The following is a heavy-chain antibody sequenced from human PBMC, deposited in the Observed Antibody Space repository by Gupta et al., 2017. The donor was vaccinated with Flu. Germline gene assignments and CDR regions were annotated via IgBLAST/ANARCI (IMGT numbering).Heavy chain of an antibody. D-gene: IGHD6-19*01. J-gene: IGHJ4*02. V-gene: IGHV4-38-2*02. CDR2: IDHRGYA. CDR1: GFSMRNGHY. CDR3: ARGGRMSVAASYFDF. Sequence: QVHLQESGPGLVTPSETLSLTCTVSGFSMRNGHYQGWLRQSPGKGLEWIATIDHRGYAYYNPSLRRRVTISVDSSENQFSLNLYAVTATDRALYYCARGGRMSVAASYFDFWGQGILVTVSS.